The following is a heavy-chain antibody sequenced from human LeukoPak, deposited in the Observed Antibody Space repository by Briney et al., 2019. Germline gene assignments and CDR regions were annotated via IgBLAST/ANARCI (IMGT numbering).Heavy chain of an antibody. D-gene: IGHD5-18*01. CDR3: ASGYSYGSAGS. CDR2: ISWNSGSI. V-gene: IGHV3-9*01. J-gene: IGHJ5*02. Sequence: PGGSLRLSCAASGFTFDDYAMPWVRQAPGKGLEWVSGISWNSGSIGYADSVKGRFTISRDNAKNSLYLQMNSLRAEDTALYYCASGYSYGSAGSWGQGTLVTVSS. CDR1: GFTFDDYA.